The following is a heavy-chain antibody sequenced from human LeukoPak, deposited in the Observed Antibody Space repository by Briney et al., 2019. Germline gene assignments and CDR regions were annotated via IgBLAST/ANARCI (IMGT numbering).Heavy chain of an antibody. D-gene: IGHD3-10*01. J-gene: IGHJ5*02. V-gene: IGHV3-21*01. Sequence: GSLRLSCAASGFTFSSYSMNWVRQAPGKGLEWVSSISSSSSYIYYADSVKGRFTISRDNAKNSLYLQMNSLRAEDTAVYYCAREGRPVYYGSGSYYTPDWFDPWGQGTLVTVSS. CDR3: AREGRPVYYGSGSYYTPDWFDP. CDR2: ISSSSSYI. CDR1: GFTFSSYS.